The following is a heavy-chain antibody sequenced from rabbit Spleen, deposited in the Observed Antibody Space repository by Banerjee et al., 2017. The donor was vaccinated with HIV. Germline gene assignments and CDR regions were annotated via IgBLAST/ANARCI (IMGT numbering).Heavy chain of an antibody. V-gene: IGHV1S45*01. Sequence: QEQLVESGGGLVQPEGSLTLTCKASGFSFSSGYDMSWVRQAPGKGLEWIACINAVTGKAVYATWAKGRFTFSKTSSTTVTLQMTSLTAADTATYFCARDSGSSFSSYGMDLWGQGTLVTVS. CDR3: ARDSGSSFSSYGMDL. CDR2: INAVTGKA. CDR1: GFSFSSGYD. J-gene: IGHJ6*01. D-gene: IGHD8-1*01.